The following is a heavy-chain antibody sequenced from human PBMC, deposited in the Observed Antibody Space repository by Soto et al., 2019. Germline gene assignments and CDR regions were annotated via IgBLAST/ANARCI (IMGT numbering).Heavy chain of an antibody. V-gene: IGHV6-1*01. CDR1: GDSVSSNSAG. CDR2: TYYRSKWYY. CDR3: ARGEQYSGRIFDY. J-gene: IGHJ4*01. Sequence: SQTLSLTCAITGDSVSSNSAGWSWVRQSPSRDLEWLGRTYYRSKWYYEYAVSVRGRITIKPDTSKNPYSLQLNSVTPEDTAVYFCARGEQYSGRIFDYWGQGTLVTVSS. D-gene: IGHD1-26*01.